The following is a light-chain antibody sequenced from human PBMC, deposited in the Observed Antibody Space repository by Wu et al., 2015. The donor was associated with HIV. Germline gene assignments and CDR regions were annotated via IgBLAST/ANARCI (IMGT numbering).Light chain of an antibody. CDR3: QQLNSYPLT. Sequence: DIQLTQSPSFLSASVGDRVTITCRASQRISNYLAWFQQKPGEAPKLLIYAASTLQNGVPSRFSGSGYGAQFTLTINGLQPEDFATYFCQQLNSYPLTFGGGT. J-gene: IGKJ4*01. CDR2: AAS. V-gene: IGKV1-9*01. CDR1: QRISNY.